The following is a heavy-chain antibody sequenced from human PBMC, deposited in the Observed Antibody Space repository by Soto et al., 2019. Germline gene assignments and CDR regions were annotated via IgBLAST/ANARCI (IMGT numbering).Heavy chain of an antibody. CDR3: ARDRDYGSGSPYYYYGMDV. CDR1: GYTFTSYG. D-gene: IGHD3-10*01. CDR2: ISAYNGNT. V-gene: IGHV1-18*01. Sequence: GASVKVSCKASGYTFTSYGISWVRQAPGQGLEWMGCISAYNGNTNYAQKLQGRVTMTTDTSTSTAYMELRSLRSDDTAVYYCARDRDYGSGSPYYYYGMDVWGQGTTVTVSS. J-gene: IGHJ6*02.